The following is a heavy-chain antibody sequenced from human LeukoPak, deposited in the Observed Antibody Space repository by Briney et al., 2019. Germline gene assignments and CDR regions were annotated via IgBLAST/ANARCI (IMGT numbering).Heavy chain of an antibody. V-gene: IGHV4-59*08. D-gene: IGHD5-12*01. J-gene: IGHJ3*02. CDR1: GGSISSYY. CDR3: ARRYSGYGNAFDI. CDR2: IYSSGSS. Sequence: PSETLSLTCTVSGGSISSYYWSWIRQPPGKGLEWIGYIYSSGSSNYSPSLKSRVTISVDTSKNQFSLKLYSVTAADTAVYYCARRYSGYGNAFDIWGQGTMVTVSS.